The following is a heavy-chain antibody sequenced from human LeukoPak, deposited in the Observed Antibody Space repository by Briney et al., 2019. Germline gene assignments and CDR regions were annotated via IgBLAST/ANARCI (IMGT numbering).Heavy chain of an antibody. J-gene: IGHJ4*02. CDR3: ARRPARYCSSTSCYTNDY. D-gene: IGHD2-2*02. V-gene: IGHV1-24*01. CDR1: GYTFTSYG. Sequence: GASVKVSCKASGYTFTSYGISWVRQAPGQGLEWMGGFDPEDGETIYAQKFQGRVTMTEDTSTDTAYMELSSLRSEDTAVYYCARRPARYCSSTSCYTNDYWGQGTLVTVSS. CDR2: FDPEDGET.